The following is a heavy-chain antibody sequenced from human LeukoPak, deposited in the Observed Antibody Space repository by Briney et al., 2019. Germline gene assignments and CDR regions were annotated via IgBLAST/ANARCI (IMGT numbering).Heavy chain of an antibody. J-gene: IGHJ4*02. D-gene: IGHD4-17*01. CDR3: ARELDYGDSVSYFDY. V-gene: IGHV1-69*04. CDR2: IIPILGIV. CDR1: GGTFSSYA. Sequence: SVKVSCKASGGTFSSYAISWVRQAPGQGLEWMGRIIPILGIVNYAQKFQGRVTITADKSTSTAYMELSSLRSEDTAVYYCARELDYGDSVSYFDYWGQGTLVAVSS.